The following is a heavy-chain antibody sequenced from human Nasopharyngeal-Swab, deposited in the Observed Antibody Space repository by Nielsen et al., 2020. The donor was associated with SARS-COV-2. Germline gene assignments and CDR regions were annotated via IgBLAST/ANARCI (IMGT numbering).Heavy chain of an antibody. CDR3: ARHARMPLAGDAFKI. CDR2: VYPGDSDV. J-gene: IGHJ3*02. Sequence: GESLKISGKASGYMFRNYWIGWGRQEPGKGLEWMGIVYPGDSDVRYNPSFEGHVTISADNAVNSAYLQWSSLKASDTAIYYCARHARMPLAGDAFKIWGQGTAVTVSS. CDR1: GYMFRNYW. D-gene: IGHD6-19*01. V-gene: IGHV5-51*01.